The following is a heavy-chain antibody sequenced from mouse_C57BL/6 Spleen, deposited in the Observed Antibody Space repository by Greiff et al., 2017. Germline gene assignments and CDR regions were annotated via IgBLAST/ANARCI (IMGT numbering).Heavy chain of an antibody. CDR3: ARRGAIYYGNYGAY. D-gene: IGHD2-1*01. CDR2: IYPSDSET. J-gene: IGHJ3*01. V-gene: IGHV1-61*01. Sequence: VQLQQPGAELVRPGSSVKLSCKASGYTFTSYWMDWVKQRPGQGLEWIGNIYPSDSETHYNQKFKDKATLTVDKSSSTAYMQLSSLTSEDSAVYYCARRGAIYYGNYGAYWGQGTLVTVSA. CDR1: GYTFTSYW.